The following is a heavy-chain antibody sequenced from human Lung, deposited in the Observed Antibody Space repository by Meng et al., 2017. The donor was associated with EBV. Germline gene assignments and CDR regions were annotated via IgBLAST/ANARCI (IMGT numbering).Heavy chain of an antibody. CDR1: GYTFSTYT. Sequence: QLKMLQFGSELKKPGASVKVSFKASGYTFSTYTINWVRQAHGRGLEWMGWISTNTGTPTYTQGFTGRFVFSLDTSVSTAYLQISSLKTDDTAVYYCARGSLEADEDPGWGQGTLVTV. V-gene: IGHV7-4-1*02. CDR3: ARGSLEADEDPG. CDR2: ISTNTGTP. D-gene: IGHD6-13*01. J-gene: IGHJ4*02.